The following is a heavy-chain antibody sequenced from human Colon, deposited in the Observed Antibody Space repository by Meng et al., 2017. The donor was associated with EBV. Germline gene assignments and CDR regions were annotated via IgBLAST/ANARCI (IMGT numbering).Heavy chain of an antibody. Sequence: VHQPQWGAGMLNPAQTLSRSCAVHVGSLLGAYWTGLRQPPGKELEWIGEIIHGGSPSYNPSLKSRVTISIDTSKNQLSLMLSSVTAADTAVYYCARRPTGIDYWGQGTLVTVSS. J-gene: IGHJ4*02. CDR2: IIHGGSP. CDR1: VGSLLGAY. V-gene: IGHV4-34*02. D-gene: IGHD2-8*02. CDR3: ARRPTGIDY.